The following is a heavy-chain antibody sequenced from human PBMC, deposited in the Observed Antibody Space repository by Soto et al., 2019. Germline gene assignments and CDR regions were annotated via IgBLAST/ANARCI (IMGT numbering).Heavy chain of an antibody. CDR3: AARKWTASSSWFDP. J-gene: IGHJ5*02. V-gene: IGHV3-21*01. Sequence: EVQLVESGGGLVKPGGSLRLSCISSGFTFRTYTMNWVRQAPGKGLEWVSGIRGFSPYTFYAESVKGRFTISRDNAQNSLYLQMNSLAAEDTAMYYCAARKWTASSSWFDPWGQGTLVTVSS. CDR2: IRGFSPYT. D-gene: IGHD6-6*01. CDR1: GFTFRTYT.